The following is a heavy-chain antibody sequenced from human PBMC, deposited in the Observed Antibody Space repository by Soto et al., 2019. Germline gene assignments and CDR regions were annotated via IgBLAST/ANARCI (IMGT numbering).Heavy chain of an antibody. D-gene: IGHD2-15*01. Sequence: SETLSLTCSVSRAFINSGGFYYSWIRQPPGKGLKWLGYIFHSGSTLYNPSLRGRLTLSADTSRNQLSLYLTSVTAADTAVYYCVRGGIAGHWFDPWGQGILVTVSS. V-gene: IGHV4-31*03. CDR3: VRGGIAGHWFDP. CDR2: IFHSGST. CDR1: RAFINSGGFY. J-gene: IGHJ5*02.